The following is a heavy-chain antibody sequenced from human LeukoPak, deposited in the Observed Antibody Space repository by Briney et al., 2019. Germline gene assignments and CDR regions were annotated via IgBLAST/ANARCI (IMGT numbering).Heavy chain of an antibody. D-gene: IGHD3-22*01. J-gene: IGHJ3*02. CDR2: INPSGGST. V-gene: IGHV1-46*01. Sequence: ASVKVSCKASGYTFTSYHMHWVRQAPGQGLEWMGIINPSGGSTSYAQKFQGRVTMTRDTSTSTVYMELSSLGSEDTAVYYCARVRGHYYDSSGYYAPHDAFDIWGQGTMVTVSS. CDR3: ARVRGHYYDSSGYYAPHDAFDI. CDR1: GYTFTSYH.